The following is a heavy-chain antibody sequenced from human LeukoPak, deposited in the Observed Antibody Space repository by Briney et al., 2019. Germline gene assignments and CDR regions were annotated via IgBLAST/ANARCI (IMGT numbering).Heavy chain of an antibody. CDR3: ARDYKSTNAFDI. J-gene: IGHJ3*02. CDR2: VSGSGGST. V-gene: IGHV3-23*01. Sequence: GGSLRLSCAASGFTFSSYAMSWVRQAPGKGLEWVSAVSGSGGSTYYADSVKGRFTISRDNSKNTLYLQMNSLRAEDTAVYYCARDYKSTNAFDIWGQGTMVTVSS. CDR1: GFTFSSYA. D-gene: IGHD2/OR15-2a*01.